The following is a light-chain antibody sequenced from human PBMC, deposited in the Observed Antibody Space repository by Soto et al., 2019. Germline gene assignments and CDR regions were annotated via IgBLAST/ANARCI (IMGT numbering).Light chain of an antibody. CDR2: WAS. Sequence: DIMMTQSPDSLAVSLGERATTNCKSSQSVLYSSNNKNYLAWYQQKPGQPPKLLIYWASTRESGVPDRFSGSGSGTDFTLTISSLQAEDVAVYYCQQYYSTLWTFGQGTKVDI. CDR3: QQYYSTLWT. J-gene: IGKJ1*01. CDR1: QSVLYSSNNKNY. V-gene: IGKV4-1*01.